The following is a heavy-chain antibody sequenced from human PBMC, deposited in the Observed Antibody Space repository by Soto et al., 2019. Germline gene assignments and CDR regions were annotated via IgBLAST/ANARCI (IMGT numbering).Heavy chain of an antibody. CDR3: AREAVTSSGYYLDY. J-gene: IGHJ4*02. V-gene: IGHV1-8*01. Sequence: QVQLVQSGAEVKKLGASVKVSCKASGYTFTSFDINWVRQPTGQGLEWMGWMNPNSGKTASAPKFRCRVTMSWNTAISTAYMEMNSLTSEDPAVYYCAREAVTSSGYYLDYWGQGTLVNVSS. CDR2: MNPNSGKT. CDR1: GYTFTSFD. D-gene: IGHD4-4*01.